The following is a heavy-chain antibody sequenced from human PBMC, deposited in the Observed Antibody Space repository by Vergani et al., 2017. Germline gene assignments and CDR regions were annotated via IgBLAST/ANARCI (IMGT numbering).Heavy chain of an antibody. D-gene: IGHD6-19*01. CDR3: AKDPRYSSGWQDYYYYYGMDV. J-gene: IGHJ6*02. CDR1: GFTFSSYG. CDR2: IRYDGSNK. V-gene: IGHV3-30*02. Sequence: QVQLVESGGGVVQPGGSLRLSCAASGFTFSSYGMHWVRQAPGKGLEWVAFIRYDGSNKYYADSVKGRFTISRDNSKNTLYLQMNSLRAEDTAVYYCAKDPRYSSGWQDYYYYYGMDVWGQGP.